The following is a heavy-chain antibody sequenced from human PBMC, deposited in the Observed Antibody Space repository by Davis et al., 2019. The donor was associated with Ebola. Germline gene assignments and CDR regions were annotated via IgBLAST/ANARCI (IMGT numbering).Heavy chain of an antibody. Sequence: GGSLRLSCVVSGFTFDDHVMHWVRQAPGKGLEWVSAISGSGGSTYYADSVKGRFTISRDNSKKTLYLQMNSLRAEDTAVYYCAKSGLSFGVVKYHYGMDVWGKGTTVTVSS. J-gene: IGHJ6*04. CDR3: AKSGLSFGVVKYHYGMDV. CDR1: GFTFDDHV. V-gene: IGHV3-23*01. CDR2: ISGSGGST. D-gene: IGHD3-3*01.